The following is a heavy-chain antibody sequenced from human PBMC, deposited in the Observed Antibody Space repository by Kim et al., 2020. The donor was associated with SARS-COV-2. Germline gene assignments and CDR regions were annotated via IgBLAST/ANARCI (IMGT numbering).Heavy chain of an antibody. V-gene: IGHV1-46*01. D-gene: IGHD3-10*01. CDR2: INPSGGST. Sequence: ASVKVSCKASGYTFTSYYMHWVRQAPGQGLEWMGIINPSGGSTSYAQKFQGRVTMTRDTSTSTVYMELSSLRSDDTAVYYCARAGAGQWFGAYNWFDPWGQGTLVTVSS. CDR1: GYTFTSYY. J-gene: IGHJ5*02. CDR3: ARAGAGQWFGAYNWFDP.